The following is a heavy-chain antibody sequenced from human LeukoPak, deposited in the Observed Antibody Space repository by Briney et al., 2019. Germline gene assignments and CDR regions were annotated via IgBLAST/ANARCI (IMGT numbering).Heavy chain of an antibody. D-gene: IGHD3-10*01. CDR1: GFTFSSHW. J-gene: IGHJ4*02. CDR3: AREFGGSGSYYPPFDY. Sequence: GGSLRLSCAASGFTFSSHWMSWVRQAPGKGLEWVANIKQDGSEKYYVDSVKGRFTISRDNAKNSLYLQMNSLRAEGTAVYYCAREFGGSGSYYPPFDYWGQGTLVTVSS. V-gene: IGHV3-7*01. CDR2: IKQDGSEK.